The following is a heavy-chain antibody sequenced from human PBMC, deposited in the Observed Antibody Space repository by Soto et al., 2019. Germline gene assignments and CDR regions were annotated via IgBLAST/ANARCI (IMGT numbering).Heavy chain of an antibody. D-gene: IGHD3-10*01. Sequence: QLQLQESGPGLVKPSETLSLTCTVSGGSVSSSDYYWGWIRQPPGKGLEWIGTIDYRGSTNYNPSLKSRVTVSVDTSKNQFSLKVTSVTAADTAMYYCARHTPLYASGSSRFDPWGQGALVTVSS. CDR2: IDYRGST. CDR3: ARHTPLYASGSSRFDP. CDR1: GGSVSSSDYY. J-gene: IGHJ5*02. V-gene: IGHV4-39*01.